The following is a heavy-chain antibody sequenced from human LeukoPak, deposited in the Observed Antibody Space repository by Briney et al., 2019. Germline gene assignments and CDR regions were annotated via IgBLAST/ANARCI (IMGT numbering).Heavy chain of an antibody. V-gene: IGHV3-7*04. Sequence: GGCLRLSLAVSRFIVSNNGMTCVRQVPGKGLEWVANIKQDGSEKYYVDSVKGRFTISRDNSKNALYLQMNSLRAEDTAVYYCARDSGSWQFDYLLQRGQGSMVTVSS. D-gene: IGHD5-24*01. J-gene: IGHJ1*01. CDR2: IKQDGSEK. CDR1: RFIVSNNG. CDR3: ARDSGSWQFDYLLQ.